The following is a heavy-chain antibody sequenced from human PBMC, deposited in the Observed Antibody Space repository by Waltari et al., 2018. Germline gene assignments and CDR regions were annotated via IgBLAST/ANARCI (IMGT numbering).Heavy chain of an antibody. V-gene: IGHV3-9*01. CDR3: ASVITGYFDL. CDR2: ISWNSGSI. D-gene: IGHD4-17*01. Sequence: EVQLVESGGGLVQPGRSLRLSCAASGFTFDDYAMHWVRQAPGKGLEWGSGISWNSGSIGYADSVKGRFTISRDNAKNSLYLQMNSLRAEDTALYYCASVITGYFDLWGRGTLVTVSS. J-gene: IGHJ2*01. CDR1: GFTFDDYA.